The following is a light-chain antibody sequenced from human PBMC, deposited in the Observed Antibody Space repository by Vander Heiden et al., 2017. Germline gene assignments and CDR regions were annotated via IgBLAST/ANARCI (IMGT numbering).Light chain of an antibody. J-gene: IGKJ4*01. CDR3: QQYYSTPLT. CDR2: WAS. CDR1: QSVLYSSNNKNY. Sequence: EIVMTHSPDSLAVSLGERATINCKSSQSVLYSSNNKNYLAWYQQKPGQPPKLLIYWASTRESGVPDRFSGSGSGTDFTLTISSLQAEDVAVYYCQQYYSTPLTFGGGTKVEIK. V-gene: IGKV4-1*01.